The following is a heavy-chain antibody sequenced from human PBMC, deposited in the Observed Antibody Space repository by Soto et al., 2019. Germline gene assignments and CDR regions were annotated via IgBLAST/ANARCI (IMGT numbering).Heavy chain of an antibody. Sequence: ESGGGVVQPGRSLRLSCAASGFTFSSYGMHWVRQAPGKGLEWVAVISYDGSNKYYADSVKGRFTISRDNSKNTLYLQMNSLRAEDTAVYYCAKEYYYDSSGPYYFDYWGQGTLVTVSS. J-gene: IGHJ4*02. CDR3: AKEYYYDSSGPYYFDY. CDR1: GFTFSSYG. D-gene: IGHD3-22*01. CDR2: ISYDGSNK. V-gene: IGHV3-30*18.